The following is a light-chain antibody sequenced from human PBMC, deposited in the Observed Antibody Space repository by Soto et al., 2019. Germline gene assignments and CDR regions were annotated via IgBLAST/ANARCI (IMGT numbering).Light chain of an antibody. Sequence: DIVMTQYTLSLSVTPGEPASISCRSSQSLVHSNGYDYLDWYLQKPGQSPQLRISLGSNRASGVPNRKSGSGSGTDLTLKIARVEAEDVGVSYCMQALQTPLTFGGGNKVEIK. CDR3: MQALQTPLT. J-gene: IGKJ4*01. V-gene: IGKV2-28*01. CDR2: LGS. CDR1: QSLVHSNGYDY.